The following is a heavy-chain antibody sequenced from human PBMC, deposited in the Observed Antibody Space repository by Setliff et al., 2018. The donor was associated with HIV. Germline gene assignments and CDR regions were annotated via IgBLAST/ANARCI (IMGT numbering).Heavy chain of an antibody. V-gene: IGHV3-13*01. D-gene: IGHD3-16*01. CDR3: AREIRTVYTGGHYFYGIDV. Sequence: GSLRLSCEASGFTFSDYDFHWVRQAAGKSLEWVSAIGTGGDTYYVDSVKGRFTSSRENARNSLYLQMNSLRVGDTAVYYCAREIRTVYTGGHYFYGIDVWGQGTAVTVSS. CDR2: IGTGGDT. J-gene: IGHJ6*02. CDR1: GFTFSDYD.